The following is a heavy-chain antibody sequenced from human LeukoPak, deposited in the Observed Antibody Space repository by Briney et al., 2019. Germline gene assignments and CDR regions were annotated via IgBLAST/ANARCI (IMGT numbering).Heavy chain of an antibody. J-gene: IGHJ4*02. CDR2: ISTYNGDT. CDR1: GYTFANYS. V-gene: IGHV1-18*01. D-gene: IGHD4-17*01. CDR3: ATEGCWQATDYGDHVY. Sequence: ASVTVSRKASGYTFANYSITWVRQAPGQGREWMGWISTYNGDTNNAQKLQSSITMTTDTSTSTAYMELRSLRSDDAALYYCATEGCWQATDYGDHVYWGQGTLVTVSS.